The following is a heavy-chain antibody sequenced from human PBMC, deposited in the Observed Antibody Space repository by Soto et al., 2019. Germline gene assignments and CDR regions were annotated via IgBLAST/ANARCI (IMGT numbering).Heavy chain of an antibody. V-gene: IGHV3-7*05. CDR2: IKQDGSEK. Sequence: EVQLVESGGDLVQPGGSLRLSCAASGFALSNYWMNWVRQAPGKGLEWVANIKQDGSEKNYVDSVKGRFTISRDNAKNSLYLQMNGLRAEDTAVYYCATETSTWGCWGQGTLVTVSP. CDR3: ATETSTWGC. D-gene: IGHD7-27*01. J-gene: IGHJ4*02. CDR1: GFALSNYW.